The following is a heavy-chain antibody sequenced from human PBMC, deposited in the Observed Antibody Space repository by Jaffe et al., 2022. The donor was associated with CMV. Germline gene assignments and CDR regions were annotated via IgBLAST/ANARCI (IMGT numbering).Heavy chain of an antibody. V-gene: IGHV3-48*03. D-gene: IGHD3-3*01. CDR3: ARVEPYGGRWSRYFDY. CDR2: ISSSGSTI. Sequence: EVQLVESGGGLVQPGGSLRLSCAASGFTFSSYEMNWVRQAPGKGLEWVSYISSSGSTIYYADSVKGRFTISRDNAKNSLYLQMNSLRAEDTAVYYCARVEPYGGRWSRYFDYWGQGTLVTVSS. CDR1: GFTFSSYE. J-gene: IGHJ4*02.